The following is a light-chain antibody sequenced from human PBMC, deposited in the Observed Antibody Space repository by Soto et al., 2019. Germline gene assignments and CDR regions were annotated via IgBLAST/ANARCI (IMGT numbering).Light chain of an antibody. Sequence: DIHLTQSPSSLSASLGDRVTITCRASQTTSIYLNWYQQKPGKAPRLLIYAASSLQSGVPSRFSGSGSGTDFTLTISSLQPEDFPTYYCQQSYGAPPTFGQGTKVESK. CDR2: AAS. J-gene: IGKJ1*01. V-gene: IGKV1-39*01. CDR1: QTTSIY. CDR3: QQSYGAPPT.